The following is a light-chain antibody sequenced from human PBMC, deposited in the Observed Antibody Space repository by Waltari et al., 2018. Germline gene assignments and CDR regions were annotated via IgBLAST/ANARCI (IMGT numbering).Light chain of an antibody. V-gene: IGKV1-39*01. CDR1: QSITRY. CDR3: QQSYSTPPWT. J-gene: IGKJ1*01. Sequence: DIQMTQSPSSLSASVGDRVTITSRASQSITRYLNWYQQKPGKAPKLLIYTTSTLQSDIPSRFSGSGSGTDFTLTISSLQPEDFATYYCQQSYSTPPWTFGQGTKVEIK. CDR2: TTS.